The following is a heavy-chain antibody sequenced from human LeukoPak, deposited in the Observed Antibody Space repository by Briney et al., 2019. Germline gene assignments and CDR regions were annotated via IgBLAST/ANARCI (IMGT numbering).Heavy chain of an antibody. Sequence: KASETLSLTCTVSDGSINSDYWSWIRQPPGKGLEWIGYIYYIGGTNYNPSLKSRVTISLDTSKNQFSLNLRSVTAADTAVYYMDVWGKGTTVTVSS. CDR3: DV. CDR1: DGSINSDY. V-gene: IGHV4-59*08. J-gene: IGHJ6*04. CDR2: IYYIGGT.